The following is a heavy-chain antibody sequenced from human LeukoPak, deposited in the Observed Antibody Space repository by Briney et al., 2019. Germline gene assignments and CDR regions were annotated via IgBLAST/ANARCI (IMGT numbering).Heavy chain of an antibody. Sequence: PSETLSLTCSVSGDSISSLYWSWIRQPAGKGLEWIGYIYYSGSTNYNPSLKSRVTISVDTSKNQFSLKLSSVTAADTAVYYCARGNGYGDPFDYWGQGTLVTVSS. CDR2: IYYSGST. J-gene: IGHJ4*02. CDR1: GDSISSLY. V-gene: IGHV4-59*01. D-gene: IGHD4-17*01. CDR3: ARGNGYGDPFDY.